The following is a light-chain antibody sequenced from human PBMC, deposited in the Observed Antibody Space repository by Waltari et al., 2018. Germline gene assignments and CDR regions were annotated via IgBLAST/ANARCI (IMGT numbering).Light chain of an antibody. J-gene: IGKJ4*01. CDR1: QGIRND. Sequence: AIPMTHAPSSLSASVGDRVTITCRASQGIRNDLGWYQQKPGKAPKLLIYAASSLQSGVPSRFSGSGSGTDFTLTISSLQPEDFATYYCLQDYNYPLTFGGGTKVEIK. V-gene: IGKV1-6*01. CDR3: LQDYNYPLT. CDR2: AAS.